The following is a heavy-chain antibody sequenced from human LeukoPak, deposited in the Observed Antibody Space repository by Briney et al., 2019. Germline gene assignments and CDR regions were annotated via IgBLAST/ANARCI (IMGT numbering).Heavy chain of an antibody. Sequence: SETLSLTCAVYGGSFSGYYWSWIRQPPGKGLEWIGEINHSGSTNYNPSLKSRVTISVDTSKNQFSLKLSSVTAADTAVYYCARLGATDYWGQGTLVTVSS. CDR2: INHSGST. J-gene: IGHJ4*02. CDR1: GGSFSGYY. V-gene: IGHV4-34*01. D-gene: IGHD5-12*01. CDR3: ARLGATDY.